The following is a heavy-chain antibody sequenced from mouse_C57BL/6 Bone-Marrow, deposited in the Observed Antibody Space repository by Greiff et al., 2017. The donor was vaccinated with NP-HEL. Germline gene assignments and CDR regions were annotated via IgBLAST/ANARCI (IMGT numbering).Heavy chain of an antibody. CDR1: GFTFTDYD. V-gene: IGHV1-22*01. J-gene: IGHJ2*01. CDR2: INPNNGGT. CDR3: ARGDYDRYYFDY. D-gene: IGHD2-4*01. Sequence: EVQLQESGPELVKPGASVKMSCKASGFTFTDYDMHWVKQSPGKSLEWIGYINPNNGGTNYTQKFKGKATLTVYTASSTAYMELRSLTSEDSAVYYCARGDYDRYYFDYWGQGTTLTVSA.